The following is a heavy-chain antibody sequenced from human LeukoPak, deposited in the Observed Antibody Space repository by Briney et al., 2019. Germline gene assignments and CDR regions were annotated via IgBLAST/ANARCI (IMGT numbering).Heavy chain of an antibody. V-gene: IGHV3-48*03. J-gene: IGHJ4*02. Sequence: GGSLRLSCAASGFTFSSYEMNWVRQAPGKGLEWVSYISSSGSTIYYADSVKGRFTISRDNAKNSVYLQMDSLRVDDTAVYYCARTHYSSTWYYFDYWGQGTPVSVSS. D-gene: IGHD6-13*01. CDR2: ISSSGSTI. CDR1: GFTFSSYE. CDR3: ARTHYSSTWYYFDY.